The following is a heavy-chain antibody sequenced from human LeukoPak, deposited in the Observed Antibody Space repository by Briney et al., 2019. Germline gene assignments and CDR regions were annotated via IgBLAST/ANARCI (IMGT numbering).Heavy chain of an antibody. V-gene: IGHV4-59*01. CDR2: IYYSGST. D-gene: IGHD2-15*01. CDR1: RGSISLYH. CDR3: ARGDFSGGYCYDY. J-gene: IGHJ4*02. Sequence: SETLSLTCTVSRGSISLYHWSWIRQPPGKGLEWIGHIYYSGSTNYNPSLKSRVTISIDTSKNQSSLKLSSVTAADTAVYYCARGDFSGGYCYDYWGQGTLVTVSS.